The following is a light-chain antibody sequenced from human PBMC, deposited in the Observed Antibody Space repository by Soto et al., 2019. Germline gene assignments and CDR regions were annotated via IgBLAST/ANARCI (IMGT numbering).Light chain of an antibody. J-gene: IGKJ1*01. Sequence: DIQMTQSPSTLSASVGDRVTITCRASQSISSWLAWYQQKPGKAPKLLIYDASTLEGGVPSRFSGSGSGTDFSLTISSLQTEDFATYYCQQSYNTPRTFGQGTKVE. CDR3: QQSYNTPRT. CDR2: DAS. V-gene: IGKV1-5*01. CDR1: QSISSW.